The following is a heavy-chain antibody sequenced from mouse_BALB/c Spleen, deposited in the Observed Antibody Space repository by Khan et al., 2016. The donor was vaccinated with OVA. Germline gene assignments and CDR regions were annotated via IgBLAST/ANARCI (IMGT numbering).Heavy chain of an antibody. CDR1: GFSLTTYG. J-gene: IGHJ3*01. CDR3: ARNYDYDEVHAY. V-gene: IGHV2-2*02. CDR2: IWSGGTT. Sequence: QVQLKESGPGLVQPSQSLSITCTVSGFSLTTYGVHWVRQSPGKGLEWLGVIWSGGTTDYSAAFISRLSITKDHSTSQVFFQMNRLQANDTAISYCARNYDYDEVHAYWDQATLTTVSA. D-gene: IGHD2-4*01.